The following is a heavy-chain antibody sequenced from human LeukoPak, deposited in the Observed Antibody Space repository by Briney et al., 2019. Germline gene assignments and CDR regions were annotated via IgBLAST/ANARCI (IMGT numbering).Heavy chain of an antibody. CDR3: AKEWGRYSSGLDAFDI. CDR1: GFTFNTYA. D-gene: IGHD6-19*01. J-gene: IGHJ3*02. Sequence: PGGSLRLSCVASGFTFNTYAMSWVRQAPGKGLEWVSTISGSGGSTNYADSVEGRFTISRDNSKNSLYLQMNSLRTEDTALYYCAKEWGRYSSGLDAFDIWGQGTMVTVSS. CDR2: ISGSGGST. V-gene: IGHV3-23*01.